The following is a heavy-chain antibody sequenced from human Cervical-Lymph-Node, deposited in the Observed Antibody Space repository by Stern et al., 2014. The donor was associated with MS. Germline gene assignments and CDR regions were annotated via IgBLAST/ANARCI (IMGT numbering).Heavy chain of an antibody. CDR2: INPSGDSK. J-gene: IGHJ4*02. Sequence: VQLVESGAEVKKPGASVKISCKASGYTFTNYYMHWVRQAPGQGLEWMGIINPSGDSKSYAQKFEGRVTMTRDTSTSTVNMELSSLTSGDTAVYYCARLRGYNVLTGYLDYWGQGTLVTVSS. V-gene: IGHV1-46*01. D-gene: IGHD3-9*01. CDR1: GYTFTNYY. CDR3: ARLRGYNVLTGYLDY.